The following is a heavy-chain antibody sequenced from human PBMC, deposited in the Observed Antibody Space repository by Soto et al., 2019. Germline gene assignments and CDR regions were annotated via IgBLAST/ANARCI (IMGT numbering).Heavy chain of an antibody. Sequence: SETLSLTCTVSGGSIRNVYWSWIRQAPGKGLEWIGFIFHSGNAKYNPSLKSRVTISVDTSKNQFSLSLDSVTAADTAVYYCARLPSRHLVDYWGKGTLVTVSS. D-gene: IGHD3-3*02. V-gene: IGHV4-59*08. J-gene: IGHJ4*02. CDR1: GGSIRNVY. CDR3: ARLPSRHLVDY. CDR2: IFHSGNA.